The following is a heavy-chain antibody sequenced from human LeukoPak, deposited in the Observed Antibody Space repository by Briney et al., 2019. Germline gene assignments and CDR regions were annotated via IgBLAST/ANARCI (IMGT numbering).Heavy chain of an antibody. J-gene: IGHJ6*02. Sequence: GGSLRLSCAASGFTFSSYWMHWVRQAPGKGLVWVSRINSDGSSTSYADSVKGRFTISRDNAKNTLYLQMNSLRAEDTAVYYCAREDSEYCSSTSCPNYYHYGMDVWGQGTTVTVSS. CDR3: AREDSEYCSSTSCPNYYHYGMDV. V-gene: IGHV3-74*01. D-gene: IGHD2-2*01. CDR1: GFTFSSYW. CDR2: INSDGSST.